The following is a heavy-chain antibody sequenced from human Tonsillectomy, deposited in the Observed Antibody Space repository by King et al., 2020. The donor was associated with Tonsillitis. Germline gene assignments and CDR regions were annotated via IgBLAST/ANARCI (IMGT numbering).Heavy chain of an antibody. J-gene: IGHJ4*02. D-gene: IGHD1-26*01. CDR3: AKGLCGVQTPLDH. Sequence: VQLVESGGGLVQPDRSLRLSCAASGFTFDDIAMHWVRQAPGRGLEWVSGSNWNSRTIAYADSVRGRFTISRDNAKNSLYLQMNSLRVEDTALYYCAKGLCGVQTPLDHWGQGPLVTVSS. CDR1: GFTFDDIA. V-gene: IGHV3-9*01. CDR2: SNWNSRTI.